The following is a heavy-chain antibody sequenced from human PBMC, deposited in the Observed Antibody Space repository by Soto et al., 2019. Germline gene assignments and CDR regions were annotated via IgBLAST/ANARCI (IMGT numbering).Heavy chain of an antibody. CDR3: ARGPQDSYGMDV. Sequence: QVQLVQSGAEVKKPGASVKVSCKASGYSFSDYTMHWVRRAPGQPPEWMARINTGTASTEYSQKFQCRVTITRDTSATTAYMDLSSLRSEDTAVYYCARGPQDSYGMDVWGQGPTVTVS. CDR1: GYSFSDYT. J-gene: IGHJ6*02. CDR2: INTGTAST. V-gene: IGHV1-3*04.